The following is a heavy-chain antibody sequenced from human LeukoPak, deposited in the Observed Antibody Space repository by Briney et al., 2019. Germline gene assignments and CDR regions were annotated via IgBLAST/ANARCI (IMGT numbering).Heavy chain of an antibody. CDR3: ASGRQLGY. CDR1: GFTFSGYT. D-gene: IGHD6-13*01. V-gene: IGHV3-7*01. J-gene: IGHJ4*02. Sequence: TGGSLRLSCAASGFTFSGYTMSWVRQAPGKGLEWVANIKEDGSEKYYVDSVKGRFTISRDNARNSLYLQMNSLRAEDTAVYYCASGRQLGYWGQGTLVTVSS. CDR2: IKEDGSEK.